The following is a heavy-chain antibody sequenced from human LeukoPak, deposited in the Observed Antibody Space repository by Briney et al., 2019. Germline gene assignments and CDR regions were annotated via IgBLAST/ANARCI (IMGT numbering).Heavy chain of an antibody. Sequence: GASVKVSCKASGGTFSSYAISWVRQAPGQGLEWMGRIIPILGIANYAQKFQGRVTITADKSTSTAYMELSSLRSEDTVVYYCARVPGIVATAPLDYWGQGTLVTVSS. CDR1: GGTFSSYA. CDR2: IIPILGIA. CDR3: ARVPGIVATAPLDY. D-gene: IGHD5-12*01. V-gene: IGHV1-69*04. J-gene: IGHJ4*02.